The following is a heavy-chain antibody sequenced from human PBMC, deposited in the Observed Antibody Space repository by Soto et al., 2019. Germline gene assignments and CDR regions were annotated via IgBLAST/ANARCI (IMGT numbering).Heavy chain of an antibody. V-gene: IGHV2-5*02. Sequence: QITLKESGPTLVKPTQTLTLTRTFSGFSLSTSAEGVAWIRQPPGKALEWLALIYWDDDERYSSFLKSRLTIAKDTSKNQVVLTMTNMDPVDTASYCCAHKGGRGDAMDVWGQGITVIVSS. D-gene: IGHD2-15*01. CDR2: IYWDDDE. CDR1: GFSLSTSAEG. J-gene: IGHJ6*02. CDR3: AHKGGRGDAMDV.